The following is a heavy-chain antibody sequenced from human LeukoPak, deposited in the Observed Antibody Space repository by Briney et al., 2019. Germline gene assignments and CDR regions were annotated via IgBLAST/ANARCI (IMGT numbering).Heavy chain of an antibody. CDR1: GFTFSTYP. CDR2: ISNNGDRT. D-gene: IGHD1-26*01. V-gene: IGHV3-64*01. CDR3: ARGGLVEPTPYLDS. J-gene: IGHJ4*02. Sequence: GGSLRLSCAASGFTFSTYPMYWVRQAPGRGPEYVSGISNNGDRTYYAKSVKGRYTISRDNSKNTLYLQVGSLRAEDMAVYYCARGGLVEPTPYLDSWGQGTLVTVSS.